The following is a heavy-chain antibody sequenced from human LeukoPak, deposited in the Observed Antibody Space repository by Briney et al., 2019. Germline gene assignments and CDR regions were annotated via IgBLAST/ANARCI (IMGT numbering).Heavy chain of an antibody. Sequence: GGSLRLSCEASGFAFSVYRMNWVRQAPGKGLEWVSYIHLSGTPTHYADPVKGRFSISSDNVKNSLYLQMDNLRAEDTAVYYCARDRGYTRTNTGGYPVFDLWGQGTLVTVSS. V-gene: IGHV3-48*04. CDR1: GFAFSVYR. D-gene: IGHD6-25*01. CDR2: IHLSGTPT. CDR3: ARDRGYTRTNTGGYPVFDL. J-gene: IGHJ4*02.